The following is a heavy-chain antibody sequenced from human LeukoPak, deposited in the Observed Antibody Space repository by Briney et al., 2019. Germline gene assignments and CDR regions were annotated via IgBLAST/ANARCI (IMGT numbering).Heavy chain of an antibody. J-gene: IGHJ4*02. CDR1: GFTVSGDY. CDR2: IYSGGST. CDR3: ARHFDS. V-gene: IGHV3-53*01. Sequence: GGSLRLSCAASGFTVSGDYMSWVRQAPGKGLEWVSVIYSGGSTYYADSVKGRFTISRDSAKNTLYLQMNSLRAEGTAVYYCARHFDSWGQGTLVTVSS.